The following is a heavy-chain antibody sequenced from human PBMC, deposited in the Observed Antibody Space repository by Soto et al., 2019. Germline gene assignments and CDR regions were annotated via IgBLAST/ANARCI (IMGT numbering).Heavy chain of an antibody. Sequence: GGSLRLSCAASGFTFSSYGMHWVRQAPGKGLEWVAVIWYDGSNKYYADSVKGRFTISRDNSKNTLYLQMNSLRAEDTAVYYCARDRVKQQLENDAFDIWGQGTMVTVSS. CDR1: GFTFSSYG. CDR3: ARDRVKQQLENDAFDI. J-gene: IGHJ3*02. CDR2: IWYDGSNK. D-gene: IGHD6-13*01. V-gene: IGHV3-33*01.